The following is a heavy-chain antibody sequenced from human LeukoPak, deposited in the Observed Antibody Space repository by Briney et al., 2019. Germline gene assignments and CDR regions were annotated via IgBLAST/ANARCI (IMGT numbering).Heavy chain of an antibody. J-gene: IGHJ4*02. D-gene: IGHD3-10*01. Sequence: GGSLRLSCAASGFTFSNYDMNWVRQAPGKGLEWVSSISSSSSYIYYADSVKGRFAISRDNAKNSLYLQMYSLRAEDTAVYYCAGTYGSGSYPKYWGQGTLVTVSS. V-gene: IGHV3-21*01. CDR1: GFTFSNYD. CDR2: ISSSSSYI. CDR3: AGTYGSGSYPKY.